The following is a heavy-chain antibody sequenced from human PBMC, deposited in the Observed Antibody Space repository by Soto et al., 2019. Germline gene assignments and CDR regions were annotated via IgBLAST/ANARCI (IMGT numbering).Heavy chain of an antibody. CDR3: ARRVGVVPVYDAYDI. CDR2: ISANNVDT. V-gene: IGHV1-18*01. Sequence: QVQLVQSGAEVKRPGASVKVSCKASGFTFTIYGITWVRQAPGQGLEWMGWISANNVDTLYAQKFQGRVTMTTDTATGTAYMELRGLRAEDTAVYYCARRVGVVPVYDAYDIWGQGTMVTVSS. D-gene: IGHD2-15*01. J-gene: IGHJ3*02. CDR1: GFTFTIYG.